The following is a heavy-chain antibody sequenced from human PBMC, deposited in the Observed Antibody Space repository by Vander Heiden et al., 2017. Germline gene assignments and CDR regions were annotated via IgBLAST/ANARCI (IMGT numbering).Heavy chain of an antibody. J-gene: IGHJ6*02. CDR2: SSGSGGST. Sequence: EVLLLESGGGLVQPGGSLRLSCAASGFTFSSYAMSWVRPAPGKVLEWVSASSGSGGSTYYADSVKGRFIISRDNSKNTLYLQMNSLRAADTPAYYRAKAKPPERVGDPGYYYGMDVWCQGTTVNVSS. V-gene: IGHV3-23*01. CDR1: GFTFSSYA. D-gene: IGHD3-10*01. CDR3: AKAKPPERVGDPGYYYGMDV.